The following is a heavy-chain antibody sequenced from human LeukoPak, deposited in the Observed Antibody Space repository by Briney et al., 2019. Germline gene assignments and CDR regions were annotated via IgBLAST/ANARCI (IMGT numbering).Heavy chain of an antibody. V-gene: IGHV1-18*01. CDR2: ISAYNGNT. Sequence: GASAKVSCKASGYTLTSYGISWVRQAPGQGLEWMGWISAYNGNTNYARKLQGRVTMTTDASTSTAYMELRSLGSDDTAVYYCARDGGYGRRYYHHYGMEVWGQGTTVTVSS. D-gene: IGHD5-18*01. CDR3: ARDGGYGRRYYHHYGMEV. CDR1: GYTLTSYG. J-gene: IGHJ6*02.